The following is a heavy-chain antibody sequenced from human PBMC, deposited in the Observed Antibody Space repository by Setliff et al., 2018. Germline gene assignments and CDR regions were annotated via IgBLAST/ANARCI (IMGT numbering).Heavy chain of an antibody. D-gene: IGHD2-15*01. Sequence: GASLTISCKGSGYRFSSYWIGWVRQMPGKGLEWIGIIFPADSDTRYSPSFQGQVTISADKSISTAYVQWRSLKASDTAMYYCARVGTAGGYYFDFWGQGALVTVSS. CDR1: GYRFSSYW. J-gene: IGHJ4*02. CDR2: IFPADSDT. CDR3: ARVGTAGGYYFDF. V-gene: IGHV5-51*01.